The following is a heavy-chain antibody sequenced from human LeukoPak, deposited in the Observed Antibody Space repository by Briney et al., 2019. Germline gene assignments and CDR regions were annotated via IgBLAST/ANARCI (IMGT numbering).Heavy chain of an antibody. CDR2: ISWNSGSI. CDR3: YKASGFSSGGVDL. J-gene: IGHJ5*02. V-gene: IGHV3-9*03. CDR1: GFTFDDYG. D-gene: IGHD4-23*01. Sequence: GRSLRLSCAASGFTFDDYGMHWVRQAPGKGLEWVSGISWNSGSIGYADSVKGRFTISRDNAKSTLYLQMNSRRADDMALYYFYKASGFSSGGVDLWGQGNLV.